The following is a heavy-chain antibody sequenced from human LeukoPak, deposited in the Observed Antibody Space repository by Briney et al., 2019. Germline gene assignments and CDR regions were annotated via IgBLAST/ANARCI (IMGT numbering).Heavy chain of an antibody. CDR1: GGSISSYY. V-gene: IGHV4-59*01. D-gene: IGHD2-8*01. Sequence: SETLSLTCTVSGGSISSYYWSWIRQPPGKGLEWIGYIYYSGSINYNPSLKSRVTISVDTSKNQFSLKLSSVTAADTAVYYCARAPSDIVLMVYGIRYFDLWGRGTLVTVSS. J-gene: IGHJ2*01. CDR3: ARAPSDIVLMVYGIRYFDL. CDR2: IYYSGSI.